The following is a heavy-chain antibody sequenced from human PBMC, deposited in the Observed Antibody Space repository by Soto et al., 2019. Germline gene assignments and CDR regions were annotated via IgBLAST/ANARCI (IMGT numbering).Heavy chain of an antibody. Sequence: EVQLVESGGGLVQPGGSLRLSCAASGFTFSSYGMNWVRQAPGKGLEWVSYISSSSSTIYYADSVKGRFTISRDNAKNSLYLQLNSLSDEDTAVYYCARSPYYYDSSNYYGYWGQGTLVTVSS. CDR2: ISSSSSTI. D-gene: IGHD3-22*01. CDR1: GFTFSSYG. J-gene: IGHJ4*02. V-gene: IGHV3-48*02. CDR3: ARSPYYYDSSNYYGY.